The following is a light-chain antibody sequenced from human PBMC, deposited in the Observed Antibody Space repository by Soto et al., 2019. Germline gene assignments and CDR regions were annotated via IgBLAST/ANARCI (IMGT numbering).Light chain of an antibody. J-gene: IGLJ3*02. CDR2: DVS. Sequence: QSVLTQPRSVSGSPGQSVTISCTGTSSDVGTYNYVSWYQQHPGKAPKLMISDVSKRPSGVPDRFSGSKSGNTASLTISGLQAEEDEADYYCYSYAGSYTWVFGGGTKLTVL. CDR1: SSDVGTYNY. CDR3: YSYAGSYTWV. V-gene: IGLV2-11*01.